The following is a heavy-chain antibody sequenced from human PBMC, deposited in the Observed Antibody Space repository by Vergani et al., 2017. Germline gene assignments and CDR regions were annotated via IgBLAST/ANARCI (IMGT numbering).Heavy chain of an antibody. J-gene: IGHJ6*02. V-gene: IGHV3-49*05. CDR3: AKDEQFSSSWLNYYYYGMDV. D-gene: IGHD6-13*01. Sequence: EVQLVESGGGLVKPGRSLRLSCTASGFTFGDYAMSWFRQAPGKGLEWVGFIRSKAYGGTTEYAASVKGRFTISRDDSKSIAYLQMNSLKTEDTAVYYCAKDEQFSSSWLNYYYYGMDVWGQGTTVTVSS. CDR1: GFTFGDYA. CDR2: IRSKAYGGTT.